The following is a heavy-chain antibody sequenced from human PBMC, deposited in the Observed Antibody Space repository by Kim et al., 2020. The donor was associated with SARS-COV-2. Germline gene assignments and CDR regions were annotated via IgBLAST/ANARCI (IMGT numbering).Heavy chain of an antibody. V-gene: IGHV3-30-3*01. D-gene: IGHD1-26*01. CDR2: ISYDGSNK. J-gene: IGHJ4*02. CDR1: GFTFSSYA. Sequence: GGSLRLSCAASGFTFSSYAMHWVRQAPGKGLEWVAVISYDGSNKYYADSVKGRFTISRDNSKNTLYLQMNSLRAEDTAVYYCAITRGGSYWSYLDYWGQGTLVTVSS. CDR3: AITRGGSYWSYLDY.